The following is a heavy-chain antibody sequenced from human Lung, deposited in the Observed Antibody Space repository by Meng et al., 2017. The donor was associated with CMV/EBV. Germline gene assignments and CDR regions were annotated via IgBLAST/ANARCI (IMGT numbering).Heavy chain of an antibody. CDR2: IRYDGSNK. CDR1: GFXFSSYG. J-gene: IGHJ5*02. V-gene: IGHV3-30*02. Sequence: GGSXRLXCAASGFXFSSYGMHWVRQAPGKGLEWVAFIRYDGSNKDYADSVKGRFTISRDNSKNTLYLQMNSLRAEDTAVYYCAKDQRIIRHCSSTSCYTWFDPWXQGAXVTVSS. CDR3: AKDQRIIRHCSSTSCYTWFDP. D-gene: IGHD2-2*02.